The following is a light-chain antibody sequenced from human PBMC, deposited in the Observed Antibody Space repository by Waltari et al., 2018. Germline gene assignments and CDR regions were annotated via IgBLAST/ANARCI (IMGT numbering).Light chain of an antibody. Sequence: QSALTQPPSVSGSPGQSFTSPCTRRSRDVGTYTFVSWYQQHPGKAPQLMIYDINQRPSGISNRFSGSKFGNTAVLTISGLQTDDEADYYCCSYVTGDTWVFGGGTRVAVL. CDR2: DIN. V-gene: IGLV2-23*02. CDR1: SRDVGTYTF. J-gene: IGLJ3*02. CDR3: CSYVTGDTWV.